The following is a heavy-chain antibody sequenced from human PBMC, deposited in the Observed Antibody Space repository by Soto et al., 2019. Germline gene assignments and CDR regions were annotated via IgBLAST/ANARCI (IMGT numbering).Heavy chain of an antibody. Sequence: TLSLTCAISGDSVSSNSAAWNWFRQSPSRGLEWLGRTYYRSKWYNDYAVSVKSRITINADTSKNQFSLQLNSVTPEDTAVYYCARAAGNGPFYYYYYYGMDVWGQGTTATVSS. D-gene: IGHD6-13*01. CDR3: ARAAGNGPFYYYYYYGMDV. CDR2: TYYRSKWYN. V-gene: IGHV6-1*01. CDR1: GDSVSSNSAA. J-gene: IGHJ6*02.